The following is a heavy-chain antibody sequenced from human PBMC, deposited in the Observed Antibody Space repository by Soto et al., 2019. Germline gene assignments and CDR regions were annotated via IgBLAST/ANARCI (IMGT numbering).Heavy chain of an antibody. D-gene: IGHD4-4*01. CDR1: GGSISSGGYY. Sequence: QVQLQESGPGLVKPSQTLSLTCTVSGGSISSGGYYWSWIRQHPGKGLEWIGYIYYSGSTYYNPSLKSRVTISVDTSKNQFSLKLSSVTAADTAVYYCAREEYSKAYYYYGMDVWGQGTTVTVS. J-gene: IGHJ6*02. CDR2: IYYSGST. CDR3: AREEYSKAYYYYGMDV. V-gene: IGHV4-31*03.